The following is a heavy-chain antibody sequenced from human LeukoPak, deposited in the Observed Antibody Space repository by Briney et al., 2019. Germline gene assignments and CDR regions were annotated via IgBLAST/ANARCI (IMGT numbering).Heavy chain of an antibody. Sequence: TSETLSLTCTVSGGSINNYYWSWIRQSPGKGLEWIGFIYYSGSTNYNPSLKSRVTISVDTSKNQFSLKLSSVTAADTAVYYCARGRRFYVWGSYRSYDAFDIWGQGTMVTVSS. V-gene: IGHV4-59*08. CDR3: ARGRRFYVWGSYRSYDAFDI. J-gene: IGHJ3*02. CDR1: GGSINNYY. CDR2: IYYSGST. D-gene: IGHD3-16*02.